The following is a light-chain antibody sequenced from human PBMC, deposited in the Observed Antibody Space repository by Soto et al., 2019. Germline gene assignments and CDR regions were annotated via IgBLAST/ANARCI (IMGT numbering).Light chain of an antibody. CDR1: SSDVGGYNY. J-gene: IGLJ1*01. CDR2: DVS. Sequence: QSVLTQPRSVSGSPGQSVTISCTGTSSDVGGYNYVSWYQQHPGKAHKLMIYDVSKWPSGVPDRFSGSKSGNTASLTISGLQAEDEADYYCCSYAGSYTYVFGTGTKVTVL. V-gene: IGLV2-11*01. CDR3: CSYAGSYTYV.